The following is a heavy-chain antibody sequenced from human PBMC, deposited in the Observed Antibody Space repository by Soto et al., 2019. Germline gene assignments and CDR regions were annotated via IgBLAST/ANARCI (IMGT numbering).Heavy chain of an antibody. V-gene: IGHV6-1*01. D-gene: IGHD5-12*01. CDR1: GDTVSTNTAA. CDR2: IYYKSRWYN. J-gene: IGHJ6*02. CDR3: ARDWGYDPDPTYYYGMDV. Sequence: PSQTLSLTCAISGDTVSTNTAAWNWIRQSPSRGLEWLGRIYYKSRWYNDYSESLKSRIAIIPDTSRNQFSLQLNSVIPEDTAVYYCARDWGYDPDPTYYYGMDVWGQETKVTVSS.